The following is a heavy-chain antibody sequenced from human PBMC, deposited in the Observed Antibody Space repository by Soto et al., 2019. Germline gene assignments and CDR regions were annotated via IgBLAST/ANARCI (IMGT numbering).Heavy chain of an antibody. Sequence: GGSLRLSCAASGFTFSSSAMSWVRQAPGEGLEWVSAISGNGANTYYADSVKGRFTISRDNSKNTLYLQMNSLRAEDTAVYYCAKRSIYGGPDYWGQGTLVTVSS. CDR1: GFTFSSSA. CDR2: ISGNGANT. V-gene: IGHV3-23*01. D-gene: IGHD4-17*01. CDR3: AKRSIYGGPDY. J-gene: IGHJ4*02.